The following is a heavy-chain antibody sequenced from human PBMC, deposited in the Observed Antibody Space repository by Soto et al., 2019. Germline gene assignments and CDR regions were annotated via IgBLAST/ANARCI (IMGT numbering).Heavy chain of an antibody. CDR1: GGSISSYY. D-gene: IGHD6-19*01. Sequence: KTSETLSLTCTVSGGSISSYYWSWIRQPPGKGLEWIGYIYYSGSTNYNPSLKSRVTISVDTSKNQFSLKLSSVTAADTAVYYCAREGRSGWYRTANWFDPWGQGTLVTVSS. V-gene: IGHV4-59*01. CDR2: IYYSGST. CDR3: AREGRSGWYRTANWFDP. J-gene: IGHJ5*02.